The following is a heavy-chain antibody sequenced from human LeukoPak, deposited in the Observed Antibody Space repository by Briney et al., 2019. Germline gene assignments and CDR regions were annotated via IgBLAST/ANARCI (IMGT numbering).Heavy chain of an antibody. CDR1: GGSISSGNYY. J-gene: IGHJ5*02. CDR2: VYNTGST. D-gene: IGHD2-2*01. CDR3: AGDGTHCESTTCSSWFDP. Sequence: SETLSLTCTVSGGSISSGNYYWRRLRQPPGKGLEWIVRVYNTGSTTYNTSLESRVTMSIDTSKNQLSLTLRSVPAADSAVYYCAGDGTHCESTTCSSWFDPWGQGTLVTVSS. V-gene: IGHV4-61*02.